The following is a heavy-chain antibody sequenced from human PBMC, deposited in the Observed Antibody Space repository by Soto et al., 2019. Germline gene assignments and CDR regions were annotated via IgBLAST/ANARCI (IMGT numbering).Heavy chain of an antibody. D-gene: IGHD3-22*01. Sequence: GASVKVSCKASGYTFTSYGISWVRQAPGQGLEWMGWISAYNGNTNYAQKLQGRVTMTTDTSTSTAYMELRSLRSDDTAVYYCARVSGVSLYYYDSSGYGSSDYWGQGTLVTVSS. J-gene: IGHJ4*02. CDR2: ISAYNGNT. CDR3: ARVSGVSLYYYDSSGYGSSDY. V-gene: IGHV1-18*01. CDR1: GYTFTSYG.